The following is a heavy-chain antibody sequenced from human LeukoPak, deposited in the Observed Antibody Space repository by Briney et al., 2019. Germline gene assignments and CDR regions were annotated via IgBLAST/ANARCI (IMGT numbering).Heavy chain of an antibody. CDR2: IIPIFGTA. V-gene: IGHV1-69*05. CDR3: ARDGYHDSSGYYLF. CDR1: GGTFSSYA. Sequence: GASVKVSCKASGGTFSSYAISWVRQAPGQGLEWMGGIIPIFGTANYAQKFQGRVTITTDESTSTAYMELSSLRSEDTAVYYCARDGYHDSSGYYLFWGQGTLVTVSS. J-gene: IGHJ4*02. D-gene: IGHD3-22*01.